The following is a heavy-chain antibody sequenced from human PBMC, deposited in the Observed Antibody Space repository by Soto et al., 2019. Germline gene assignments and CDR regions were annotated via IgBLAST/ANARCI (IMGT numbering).Heavy chain of an antibody. J-gene: IGHJ4*02. D-gene: IGHD3-22*01. Sequence: GGSLRLSCAASGFTFSSYGMHWVRQAPGKGLEWVAVIWYDGSNKYYADSVKGRFTISRDNSKNTLYLQMNSLRAEDTAVYYCARDKRSYDSSLSGYFDYWGQGTLVTVSS. CDR3: ARDKRSYDSSLSGYFDY. CDR1: GFTFSSYG. CDR2: IWYDGSNK. V-gene: IGHV3-33*01.